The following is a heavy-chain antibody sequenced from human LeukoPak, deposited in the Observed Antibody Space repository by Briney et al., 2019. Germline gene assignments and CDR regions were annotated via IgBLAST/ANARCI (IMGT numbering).Heavy chain of an antibody. CDR3: AKDRAWLGADAFDI. CDR2: IADDGTNK. V-gene: IGHV3-30*02. J-gene: IGHJ3*02. D-gene: IGHD6-19*01. CDR1: GFTFSNYG. Sequence: PGGSLRLSCAASGFTFSNYGMHWVRQAPGKGLEWVAFIADDGTNKYYAGSVKGRFTISRDNSRNTLFLQMSSLGADDTAVYYCAKDRAWLGADAFDIWGQGTLVTVSS.